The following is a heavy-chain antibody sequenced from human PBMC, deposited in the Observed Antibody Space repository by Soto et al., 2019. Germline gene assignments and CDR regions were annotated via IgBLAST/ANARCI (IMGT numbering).Heavy chain of an antibody. CDR3: ARDGVRGYCSGGSCYMGFDP. CDR2: IIPIFGTA. J-gene: IGHJ5*02. V-gene: IGHV1-69*01. D-gene: IGHD2-15*01. CDR1: GGTFSSYA. Sequence: QVQLVQSGAEVKKPGSSVKVSCKASGGTFSSYAISWVRQAPGQGLEWMGGIIPIFGTANYAQKFQGRVTITADESTSTAYMELSSVRSEDTAVYYCARDGVRGYCSGGSCYMGFDPWGQGTLVTVSS.